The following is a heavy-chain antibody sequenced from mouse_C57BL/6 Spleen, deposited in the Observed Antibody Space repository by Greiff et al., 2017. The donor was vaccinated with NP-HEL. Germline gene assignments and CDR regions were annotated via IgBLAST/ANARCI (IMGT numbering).Heavy chain of an antibody. J-gene: IGHJ1*03. V-gene: IGHV2-2*01. D-gene: IGHD1-1*01. CDR2: IWSGGST. CDR1: GFSLTSYG. Sequence: VHLVESGPGLVQPSQSLSITCTVSGFSLTSYGVHWVRQAPGKGLEWLGVIWSGGSTVYNAAFISRLSISTGNSKSQVFFTMNSLQADDTAIYYCARNPLTTVVANWYFDVWGTGTTVTVSS. CDR3: ARNPLTTVVANWYFDV.